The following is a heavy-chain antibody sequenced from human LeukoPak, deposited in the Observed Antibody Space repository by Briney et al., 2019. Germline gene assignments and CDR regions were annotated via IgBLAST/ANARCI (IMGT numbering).Heavy chain of an antibody. CDR2: IVVGSGNT. J-gene: IGHJ3*02. D-gene: IGHD4-23*01. CDR1: GFTFTSSA. V-gene: IGHV1-58*01. Sequence: SVKVSCKASGFTFTSSAVQWVRQARGQRLEWIGWIVVGSGNTNYAQKFQERVAITRDMSTSTAYMELSSLRAEDTAVYYCARPGGNVNAFDIWGQGTMVTVSS. CDR3: ARPGGNVNAFDI.